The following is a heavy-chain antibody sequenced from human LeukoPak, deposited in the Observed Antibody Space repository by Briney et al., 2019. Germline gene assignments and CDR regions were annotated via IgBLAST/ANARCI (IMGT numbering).Heavy chain of an antibody. CDR2: IYTTGCT. Sequence: PSETLSLTCTVSGGSISTYYWSWIRHHAAKQLEGIRRIYTTGCTNYNPSLKSRVTMSVDTSKNQFSLKLGSVTAADTAVYYCARGGLPRENWFDPWGQGTLVSVSS. CDR3: ARGGLPRENWFDP. J-gene: IGHJ5*02. V-gene: IGHV4-4*07. D-gene: IGHD1-26*01. CDR1: GGSISTYY.